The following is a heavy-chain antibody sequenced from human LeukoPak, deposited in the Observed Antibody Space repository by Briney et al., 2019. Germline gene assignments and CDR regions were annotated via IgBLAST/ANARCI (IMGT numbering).Heavy chain of an antibody. CDR3: ARTKGYCTSTSCPGGMDV. V-gene: IGHV1-2*02. D-gene: IGHD2-2*01. CDR2: INPNIGGP. CDR1: GYTFTGHY. J-gene: IGHJ6*02. Sequence: GASVKVPCKASGYTFTGHYMHWVRLAPGQGLEWMGWINPNIGGPNYAQKFQGRVIMTRDTSISTAYMELRRLISDDTAVYYCARTKGYCTSTSCPGGMDVWGQGTSVTVSS.